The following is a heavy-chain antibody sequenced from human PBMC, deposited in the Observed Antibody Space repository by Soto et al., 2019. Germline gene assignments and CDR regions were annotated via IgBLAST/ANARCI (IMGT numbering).Heavy chain of an antibody. D-gene: IGHD2-2*01. Sequence: GGSQRLSYAASGFTFSGYAMHWVRQAPGKGLEWVAVISYDGSNKYYADSVKGRFTISRDNSKNTLYLQMNSLRAEDTAVYYCARDSSDIVVVPAAMPENYYYGMDVWGQGTTVTVSS. V-gene: IGHV3-30*01. CDR2: ISYDGSNK. CDR1: GFTFSGYA. CDR3: ARDSSDIVVVPAAMPENYYYGMDV. J-gene: IGHJ6*02.